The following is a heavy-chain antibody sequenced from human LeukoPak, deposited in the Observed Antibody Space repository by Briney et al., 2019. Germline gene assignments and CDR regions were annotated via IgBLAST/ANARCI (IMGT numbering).Heavy chain of an antibody. V-gene: IGHV3-7*01. CDR3: ASGNWNDRASDI. CDR1: RFTFSTYW. J-gene: IGHJ3*02. CDR2: IKPDGGEK. D-gene: IGHD1-20*01. Sequence: GGSLRLSCTASRFTFSTYWMSWVRQAPGKGLEWVANIKPDGGEKYYVDSAKGRFTISRDNAKNSLYLQMSSLRAEDTAVYYCASGNWNDRASDIWGQGTMVTVSS.